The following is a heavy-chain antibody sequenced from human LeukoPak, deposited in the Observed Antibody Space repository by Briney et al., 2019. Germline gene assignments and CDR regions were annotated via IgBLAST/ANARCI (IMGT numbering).Heavy chain of an antibody. V-gene: IGHV5-51*01. CDR1: GYSFTSYW. CDR3: ASFKCSSTSCYYDAFDI. D-gene: IGHD2-2*01. J-gene: IGHJ3*02. Sequence: GESLKISCQGSGYSFTSYWIGWVRQMPGKGLEWMGIIYPGDSDTRYSPSFQGQVTISADKSINTAYLQWSSLKASDTAMYYCASFKCSSTSCYYDAFDIWGQGTMVTVSS. CDR2: IYPGDSDT.